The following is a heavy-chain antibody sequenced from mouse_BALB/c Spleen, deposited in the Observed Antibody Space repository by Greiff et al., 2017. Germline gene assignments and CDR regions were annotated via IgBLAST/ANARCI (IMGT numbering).Heavy chain of an antibody. CDR3: TRGTYYFDY. Sequence: EVQLQQSGAELAKPGASVKMSCKASGYTFTSYWMHWVKQRPGQGLEWIGAIYPGNSDTSYNQKFKGKAKLTAVTSTSTAYMELSSLTNEDSAVYYCTRGTYYFDYWGQGTTLTVSS. V-gene: IGHV1-5*01. J-gene: IGHJ2*01. CDR2: IYPGNSDT. D-gene: IGHD3-3*01. CDR1: GYTFTSYW.